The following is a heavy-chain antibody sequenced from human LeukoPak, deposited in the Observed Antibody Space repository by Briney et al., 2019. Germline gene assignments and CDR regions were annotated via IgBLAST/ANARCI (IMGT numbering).Heavy chain of an antibody. J-gene: IGHJ4*02. Sequence: GGSLRLSCAASGFTFSSYAMSWVRQAPGKGLEWVSAISGSGGSTYYADSVKGRFTISRDNSKNTLYLQMNSLRAEDTAVYYCAKDRDRWGAVAASFDYWGQGTLVTVSS. D-gene: IGHD6-19*01. V-gene: IGHV3-23*01. CDR2: ISGSGGST. CDR1: GFTFSSYA. CDR3: AKDRDRWGAVAASFDY.